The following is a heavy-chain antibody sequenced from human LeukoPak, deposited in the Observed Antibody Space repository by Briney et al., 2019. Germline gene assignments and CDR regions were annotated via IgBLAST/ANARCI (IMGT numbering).Heavy chain of an antibody. CDR1: GGSISSYY. CDR2: IYTSGST. V-gene: IGHV4-4*07. CDR3: ARLSSSSPYYYYYYYMDV. D-gene: IGHD6-6*01. Sequence: SETLSLTCTVSGGSISSYYWSWIRQPAGKGLEWIGRIYTSGSTNYNPSLKSRVTMSVDTSKNQFSLKLSSVTAADTAVYYCARLSSSSPYYYYYYYMDVWGKGTTVTVSS. J-gene: IGHJ6*03.